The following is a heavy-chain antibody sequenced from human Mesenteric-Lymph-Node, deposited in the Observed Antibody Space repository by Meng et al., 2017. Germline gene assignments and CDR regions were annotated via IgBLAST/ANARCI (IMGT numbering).Heavy chain of an antibody. V-gene: IGHV3-21*01. J-gene: IGHJ4*02. D-gene: IGHD4-17*01. CDR3: ARGLTTVTTVFVPLFPYFDY. CDR1: GFTFSSYS. CDR2: ISSSSSYI. Sequence: GESLKISCAASGFTFSSYSMNWVRQAPGKGLEWVSSISSSSSYIYYADSVKGRFTISRDNAKNSLYLQMNSLRAEDTAVYYCARGLTTVTTVFVPLFPYFDYWGQGTLVTGSS.